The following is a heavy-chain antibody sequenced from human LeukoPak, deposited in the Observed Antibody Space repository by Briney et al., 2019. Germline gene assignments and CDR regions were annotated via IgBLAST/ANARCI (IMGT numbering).Heavy chain of an antibody. CDR1: GGTSSSYA. CDR3: ARDRGVTAMVTATYYFDY. Sequence: SVKVSCKASGGTSSSYAISWVRQAPGQGLEWMGRIIPILGIANYAQKFQGRVTTTADKSTSTAYMELSSLRSEDTAVYYCARDRGVTAMVTATYYFDYWGQGTLVTASS. D-gene: IGHD5-18*01. CDR2: IIPILGIA. J-gene: IGHJ4*02. V-gene: IGHV1-69*04.